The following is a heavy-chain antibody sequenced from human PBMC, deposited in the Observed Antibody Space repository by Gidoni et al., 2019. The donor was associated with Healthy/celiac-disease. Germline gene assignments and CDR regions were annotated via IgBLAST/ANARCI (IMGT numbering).Heavy chain of an antibody. D-gene: IGHD5-18*01. CDR2: IYHSGST. V-gene: IGHV4-4*02. CDR3: ARAPVDTAMVTAYYYGMDV. CDR1: GGATSSRNW. J-gene: IGHJ6*02. Sequence: QVQLQESGPGLVKPSGTLSLTCAVSGGATSSRNWWSWVRQPPGKGLAWIGEIYHSGSTNYNPSLTSRVTISVDTSKNQFSLKLSSVTAADTAVYYCARAPVDTAMVTAYYYGMDVWGQGTTVTVSS.